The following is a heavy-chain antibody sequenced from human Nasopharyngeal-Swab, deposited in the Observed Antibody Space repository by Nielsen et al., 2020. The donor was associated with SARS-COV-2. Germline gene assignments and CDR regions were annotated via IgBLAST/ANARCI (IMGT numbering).Heavy chain of an antibody. J-gene: IGHJ4*02. D-gene: IGHD6-25*01. CDR2: IGYDGKKK. CDR1: GFSFSNYA. V-gene: IGHV3-30*04. Sequence: GESLKISCLGSGFSFSNYAIHWVRQAPGKGLEWVAVIGYDGKKKYYAESVKGRFTISRDNPTNTLYLEMSSLRPEDTGLYYCARGLAPAPFDYWGQGTLVTVSS. CDR3: ARGLAPAPFDY.